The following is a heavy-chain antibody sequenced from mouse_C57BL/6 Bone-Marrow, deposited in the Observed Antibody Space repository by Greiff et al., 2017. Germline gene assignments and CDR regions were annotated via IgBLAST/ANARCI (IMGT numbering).Heavy chain of an antibody. CDR2: ISDGGSYT. CDR3: AREGYYGSSYVDDFDY. J-gene: IGHJ2*01. CDR1: GFTFSSYA. V-gene: IGHV5-4*01. Sequence: EVKVVESGGGLVKPGGSLKLSCAASGFTFSSYAMSWVRQTPEKRLEWVATISDGGSYTYYPDNVKGRFTISRDNAKNNLYRQMSHLKSEDTAMYYCAREGYYGSSYVDDFDYWGQGTTLTVSS. D-gene: IGHD1-1*01.